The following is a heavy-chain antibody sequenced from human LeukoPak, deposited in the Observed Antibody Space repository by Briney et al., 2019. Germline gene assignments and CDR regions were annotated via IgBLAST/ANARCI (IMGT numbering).Heavy chain of an antibody. V-gene: IGHV4-38-2*01. CDR2: IYHSGST. CDR3: ARHTSPTYYYYMDV. CDR1: GYSISSGYY. J-gene: IGHJ6*03. Sequence: SETLSPTCAVSGYSISSGYYWGWIRQPPGKGLEWIGSIYHSGSTYYNPSLKSRVTISVDTSKNQFSLKLSSVTAADTAVYYCARHTSPTYYYYMDVWGKGTTVTVSS.